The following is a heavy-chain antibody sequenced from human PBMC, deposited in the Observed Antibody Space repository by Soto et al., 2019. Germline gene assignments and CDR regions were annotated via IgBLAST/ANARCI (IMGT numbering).Heavy chain of an antibody. CDR2: ITSDGSST. CDR3: ATGRTYYYDGMDV. Sequence: EVQLVESGGGLVQPGGSLRLSCAASGFTFSSYWMHWVRQAPGKGLVWVSRITSDGSSTSYADSVKGRFTISRDNAKNTLYLQMNSLRAEDTAVYYCATGRTYYYDGMDVWGRGTTVTVSS. J-gene: IGHJ6*02. CDR1: GFTFSSYW. V-gene: IGHV3-74*01.